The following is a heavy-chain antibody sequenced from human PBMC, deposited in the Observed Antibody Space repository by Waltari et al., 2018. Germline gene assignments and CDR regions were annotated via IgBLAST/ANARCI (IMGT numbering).Heavy chain of an antibody. Sequence: EVQLVESGGGLVQPGGSLRLSCTASGFTVSSYLMHWVRQPPGKGLVWVIRINRDGGSTIHADSVKGRITISRDNAKSTLYLQMNSLRAEDTAVYYCAREINWNDGGRFFDSWGQGTLVTVSS. CDR1: GFTVSSYL. J-gene: IGHJ4*02. V-gene: IGHV3-74*01. CDR3: AREINWNDGGRFFDS. D-gene: IGHD1-20*01. CDR2: INRDGGST.